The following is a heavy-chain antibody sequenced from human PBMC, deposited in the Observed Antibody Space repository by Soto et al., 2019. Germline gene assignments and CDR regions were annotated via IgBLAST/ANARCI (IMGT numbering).Heavy chain of an antibody. V-gene: IGHV3-30-3*01. CDR1: GFTFSSYG. D-gene: IGHD6-19*01. CDR2: ISYDGSNK. J-gene: IGHJ6*02. Sequence: PGGSLRLACAASGFTFSSYGMHGGRQAPGKGLGWVAVISYDGSNKYYADSVKGRFTISRDNSENTLYLQMNSLRAEDTAVYYCARDSPSQEVSGQWLVDYYYYGMDVWGQGTTVTVSS. CDR3: ARDSPSQEVSGQWLVDYYYYGMDV.